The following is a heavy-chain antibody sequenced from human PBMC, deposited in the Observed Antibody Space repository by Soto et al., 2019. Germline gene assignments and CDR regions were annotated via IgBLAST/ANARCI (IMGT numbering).Heavy chain of an antibody. J-gene: IGHJ4*02. CDR3: ARDPRVTTPLDY. V-gene: IGHV1-18*01. CDR1: GYTFTSYG. CDR2: ISAYNGNT. Sequence: QVQLVQSGAEVKKPGASVKVSCKASGYTFTSYGISWVRQAPGQGLEWMGWISAYNGNTNYAQKLQGRVTMTTDTSTSTAYMELSCPRSDNTTEYYSARDPRVTTPLDYWGQGTLVTVSS. D-gene: IGHD4-17*01.